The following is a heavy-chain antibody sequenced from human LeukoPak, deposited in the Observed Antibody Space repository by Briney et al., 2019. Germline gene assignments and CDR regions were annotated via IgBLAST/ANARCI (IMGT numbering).Heavy chain of an antibody. D-gene: IGHD1-1*01. CDR3: ARDYNWNPPDY. V-gene: IGHV3-74*01. CDR1: GFNFNSHW. CDR2: IDSDGRIT. Sequence: GGSLRLSCAASGFNFNSHWMHWVRQAPGKGLVWVSRIDSDGRITTYADSVKGRFIISRDNAKNTLYLQMNTVRDEDTAVYYCARDYNWNPPDYWGQGTLVTVSS. J-gene: IGHJ4*02.